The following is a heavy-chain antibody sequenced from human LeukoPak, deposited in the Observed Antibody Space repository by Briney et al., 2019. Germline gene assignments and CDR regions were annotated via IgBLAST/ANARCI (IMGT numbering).Heavy chain of an antibody. Sequence: SETLSLTCTVSGYSISSGYYWGWIRQPPGKGLEWIGSIYHSGSTYYNPSLKSRVTISVDTSKNQFSLKLSSVTAADTAVYYCAREQAYYYYYYMDVWGKGTPVTVSS. J-gene: IGHJ6*03. CDR2: IYHSGST. CDR3: AREQAYYYYYYMDV. V-gene: IGHV4-38-2*02. CDR1: GYSISSGYY.